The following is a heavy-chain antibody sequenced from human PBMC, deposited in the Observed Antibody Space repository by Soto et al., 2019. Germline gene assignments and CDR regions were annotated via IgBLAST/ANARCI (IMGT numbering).Heavy chain of an antibody. D-gene: IGHD5-12*01. Sequence: ASVKVSCKASGYTFTSYGISWVRQAPGQGLEWMGWISAYNGNTNYAQKLQGRVTMTTDTSTSTAYMELRSLRSDDTAVYYCARDHVIYIVAKGNDAFDIWGQGTMVTVSS. CDR2: ISAYNGNT. CDR1: GYTFTSYG. J-gene: IGHJ3*02. V-gene: IGHV1-18*01. CDR3: ARDHVIYIVAKGNDAFDI.